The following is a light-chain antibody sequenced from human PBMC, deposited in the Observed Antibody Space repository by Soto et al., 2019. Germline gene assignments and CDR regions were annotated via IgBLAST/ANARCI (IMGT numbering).Light chain of an antibody. CDR1: SSDVGSHNL. CDR3: CSYASGSTWV. CDR2: EDS. V-gene: IGLV2-23*01. Sequence: QSALTQPASVSGSPGQSITISCTGTSSDVGSHNLVSWYQQHPGQAPKIIISEDSKRPSGISNRFSGSKSGNTASLTISGLQAEDEADYYCCSYASGSTWVFGGGTKLTV. J-gene: IGLJ3*02.